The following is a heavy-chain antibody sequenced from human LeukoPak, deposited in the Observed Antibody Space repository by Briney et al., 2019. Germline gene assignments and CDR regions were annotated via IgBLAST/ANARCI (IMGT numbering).Heavy chain of an antibody. CDR3: ARHGSGIFDY. Sequence: SETLSLTCTVSGGSISSYYWTWIRQPPGKGLEWIGSIYHSGSTYYNPSLKSRVTISVDTSKNQFSLKLSSVTAADTAVYYCARHGSGIFDYWGQGTLVTVSS. CDR2: IYHSGST. CDR1: GGSISSYY. J-gene: IGHJ4*02. V-gene: IGHV4-59*01. D-gene: IGHD3-10*01.